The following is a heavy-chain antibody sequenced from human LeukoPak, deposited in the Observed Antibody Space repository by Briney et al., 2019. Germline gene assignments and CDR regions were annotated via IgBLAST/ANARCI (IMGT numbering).Heavy chain of an antibody. CDR2: IQNVGSNK. CDR1: GFTFSTYG. Sequence: GGSTRLSCAASGFTFSTYGMHCVRQAPGKGLEWVAFIQNVGSNKYYADSVKGRFTIFRDNSKNTLYLQMSSLRVEDTAVYYCAIFPPPQPPQVGATDYWGQGTLVTVSS. V-gene: IGHV3-30*02. J-gene: IGHJ4*02. CDR3: AIFPPPQPPQVGATDY. D-gene: IGHD1-26*01.